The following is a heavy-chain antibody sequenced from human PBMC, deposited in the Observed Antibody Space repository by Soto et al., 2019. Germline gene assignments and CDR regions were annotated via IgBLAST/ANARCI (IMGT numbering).Heavy chain of an antibody. CDR2: ISGSGGST. J-gene: IGHJ4*02. Sequence: GGSLRLSCAASGFTFISYAMSWVRQAPGKGLEWVSAISGSGGSTYYADSVKGRFTISRDNSKNTLYLQMNSLRAEDTAVYYCAKRVVGATTAHCDYWGQGTLVTVSS. D-gene: IGHD1-26*01. CDR1: GFTFISYA. V-gene: IGHV3-23*01. CDR3: AKRVVGATTAHCDY.